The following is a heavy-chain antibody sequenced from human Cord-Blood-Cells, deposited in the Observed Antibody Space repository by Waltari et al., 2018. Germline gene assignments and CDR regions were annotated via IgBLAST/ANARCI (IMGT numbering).Heavy chain of an antibody. J-gene: IGHJ3*02. CDR1: GYSFTSYW. D-gene: IGHD3-22*01. CDR2: SYPVDSVT. Sequence: EVQLVQSGAEVKKPGESLKISCKGSGYSFTSYWIGWVRQRPAQGLEWMGISYPVDSVTWYISSYQGQVTTSADKSVSTAYLQWSSLKASETAMYYCAGAHNYYDSSGYSWDAFDIWGQGTMVTVSS. V-gene: IGHV5-51*01. CDR3: AGAHNYYDSSGYSWDAFDI.